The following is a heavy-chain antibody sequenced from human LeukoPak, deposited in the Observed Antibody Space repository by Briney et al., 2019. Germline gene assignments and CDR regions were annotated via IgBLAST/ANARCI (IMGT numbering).Heavy chain of an antibody. V-gene: IGHV5-51*01. Sequence: GESLKISCKGSGYSFTSYWIGWVRQMPGKGLEWMGIIYPGDSDTRYSPSFQGQVTISADKSISTAYLQWSSLKASDPAMYYCARHCSGSYQLDAFDIWGQGTMVTVSS. CDR3: ARHCSGSYQLDAFDI. J-gene: IGHJ3*02. CDR1: GYSFTSYW. CDR2: IYPGDSDT. D-gene: IGHD3-10*02.